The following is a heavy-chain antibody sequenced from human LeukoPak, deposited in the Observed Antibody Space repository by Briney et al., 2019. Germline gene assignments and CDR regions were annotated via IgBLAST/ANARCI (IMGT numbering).Heavy chain of an antibody. CDR2: INWNGGST. D-gene: IGHD3-22*01. CDR3: ATGYEEGSGYYSRSQTSRP. Sequence: PGGSLRLSCAASGFTFDDYGMSWVRQAPGKGLEWVSGINWNGGSTGYADSVKGRFTISRDNAKNSLYLQMNSLRAEGTAMYYCATGYEEGSGYYSRSQTSRPWGQGTLVTVSS. CDR1: GFTFDDYG. J-gene: IGHJ5*02. V-gene: IGHV3-20*04.